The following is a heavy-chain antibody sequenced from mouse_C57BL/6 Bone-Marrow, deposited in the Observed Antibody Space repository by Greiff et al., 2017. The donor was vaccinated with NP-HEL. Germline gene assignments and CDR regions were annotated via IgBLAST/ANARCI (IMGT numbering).Heavy chain of an antibody. CDR1: GFNFKASF. Sequence: EFQLQQSGAELVSPGASVRLSCPASGFNFKASFMHWLKQRPKQGLGGIGRIDPEDGDTEYAPKFQGKATMTADTSSNTAYLQLSSLTSEDTAVYYCTTTVVPGPAWFADWGQGTLVTVSA. J-gene: IGHJ3*01. D-gene: IGHD1-1*01. CDR3: TTTVVPGPAWFAD. CDR2: IDPEDGDT. V-gene: IGHV14-1*01.